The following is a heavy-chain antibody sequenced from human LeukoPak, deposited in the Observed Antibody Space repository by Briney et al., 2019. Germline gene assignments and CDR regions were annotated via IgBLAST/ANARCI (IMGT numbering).Heavy chain of an antibody. CDR3: ARDLGYCSSTSCRIYGMDV. Sequence: GGSLRLSCAASGFTFSSYGMHWVRQAPGKGLEWVAVIWYDGSNKYYADSVKGRFTISRDNSKNTLYLQMNSLSAEDTAVYYCARDLGYCSSTSCRIYGMDVWGQGTTVTVSS. D-gene: IGHD2-2*01. J-gene: IGHJ6*02. V-gene: IGHV3-33*01. CDR2: IWYDGSNK. CDR1: GFTFSSYG.